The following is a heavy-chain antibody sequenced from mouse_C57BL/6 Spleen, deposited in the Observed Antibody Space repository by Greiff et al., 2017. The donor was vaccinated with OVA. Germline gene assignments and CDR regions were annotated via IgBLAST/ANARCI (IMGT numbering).Heavy chain of an antibody. Sequence: VQLKESGAELVRPGTSVKVSCKASGYAFTNYLIEWVKQRPGQGLEWIGVINPGSGGTNYNEKFKGKATLTADKSSSTAYMQLSSLTSEDSAVYVCAREAVYYDYDWFAYWGQGTLVTVSA. CDR1: GYAFTNYL. CDR2: INPGSGGT. V-gene: IGHV1-54*01. D-gene: IGHD2-4*01. J-gene: IGHJ3*01. CDR3: AREAVYYDYDWFAY.